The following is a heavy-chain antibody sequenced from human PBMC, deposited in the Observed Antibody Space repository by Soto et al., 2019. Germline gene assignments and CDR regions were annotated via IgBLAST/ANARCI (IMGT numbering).Heavy chain of an antibody. D-gene: IGHD3-10*01. Sequence: ASVKVSCKASGYTFTSYGISWVRQAPGQGLEWMGWINAYNGNTNYSQKLQGRVTITRDTSASTAYMELSSLRSEDTAVYYCARDYYGSGSYYIPHYYYYYYMDVWGKGTTVTVSS. J-gene: IGHJ6*03. CDR2: INAYNGNT. V-gene: IGHV1-18*01. CDR3: ARDYYGSGSYYIPHYYYYYYMDV. CDR1: GYTFTSYG.